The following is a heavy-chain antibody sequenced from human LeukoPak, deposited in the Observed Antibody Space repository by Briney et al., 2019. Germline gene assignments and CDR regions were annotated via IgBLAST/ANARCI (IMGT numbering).Heavy chain of an antibody. J-gene: IGHJ4*01. V-gene: IGHV3-74*01. CDR3: ARNNWGIDY. Sequence: GGSLRLSCAASGFTVSSHYMSWVRQAPGKGLVWVSRIDYEGGTTDYADSVEGRFTISRDNARNTLYLQMNSLRAEDTAIYYCARNNWGIDYWGLGTLVTVSS. CDR1: GFTVSSHY. CDR2: IDYEGGTT. D-gene: IGHD1/OR15-1a*01.